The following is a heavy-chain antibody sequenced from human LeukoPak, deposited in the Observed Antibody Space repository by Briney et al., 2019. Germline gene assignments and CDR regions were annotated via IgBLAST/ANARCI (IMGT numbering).Heavy chain of an antibody. V-gene: IGHV4-39*01. CDR1: GGSISSSSYY. CDR2: IYYSGST. D-gene: IGHD3-22*01. CDR3: ASDYTMNYYDSSGYYG. J-gene: IGHJ4*02. Sequence: SETLSLTCTVSGGSISSSSYYWGWIRQPPGKGLEWIGSIYYSGSTYYNPSLKSRVTISVDTSKNQFSLKLSSVTAADTAVYYCASDYTMNYYDSSGYYGWGQGALVTVSS.